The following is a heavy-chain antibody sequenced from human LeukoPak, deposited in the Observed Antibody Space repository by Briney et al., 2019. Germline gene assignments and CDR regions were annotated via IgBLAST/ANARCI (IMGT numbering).Heavy chain of an antibody. Sequence: GGSLRLSCAASGFTFSSYGMHWVRQAPGKGLEWVAFIRYDGSNKYYADSVKGRFTISRDNSKTTLYLQMNSLRVEETAVYYCAKPLYGPGIADRAGYFDYWGQGTLVTVSS. J-gene: IGHJ4*02. V-gene: IGHV3-30*02. CDR2: IRYDGSNK. D-gene: IGHD6-13*01. CDR1: GFTFSSYG. CDR3: AKPLYGPGIADRAGYFDY.